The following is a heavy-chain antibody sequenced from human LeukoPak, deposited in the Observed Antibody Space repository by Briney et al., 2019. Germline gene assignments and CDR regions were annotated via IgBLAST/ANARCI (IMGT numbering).Heavy chain of an antibody. D-gene: IGHD4-17*01. CDR2: IVPIFGTA. J-gene: IGHJ4*02. Sequence: SVKVSCKASGGTFSSYAISWVRQAPGQGLEWMGGIVPIFGTANYAQKFQGRVTITADESTSTAYMELSSLRSEDTAVYYCASSYGDYLSIGYWGQGTLVTVSS. CDR1: GGTFSSYA. V-gene: IGHV1-69*13. CDR3: ASSYGDYLSIGY.